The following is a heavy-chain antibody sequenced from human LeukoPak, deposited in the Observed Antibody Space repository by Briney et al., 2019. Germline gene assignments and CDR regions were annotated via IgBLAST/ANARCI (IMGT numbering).Heavy chain of an antibody. CDR3: ARDRPTGASRVFVVE. CDR2: MSSGSSYI. J-gene: IGHJ4*02. CDR1: GFTFSTYA. Sequence: GESLRLSCTASGFTFSTYAMTWVRQAPGKGPEWISSMSSGSSYIYYADSVRGRFTISRDNAKNSLYLEMNNLRAEDTAMYYCARDRPTGASRVFVVEWGQGTLVTVSS. V-gene: IGHV3-21*01. D-gene: IGHD3-3*01.